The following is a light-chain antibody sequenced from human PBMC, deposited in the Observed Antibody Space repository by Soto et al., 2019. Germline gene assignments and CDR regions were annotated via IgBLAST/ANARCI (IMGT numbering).Light chain of an antibody. J-gene: IGLJ7*01. V-gene: IGLV1-40*01. CDR3: QAYDSRLSGYV. Sequence: QSVLTQPPSVSGAPGQRVTISCAGSASNIGASYDVHWYQQVPGTAPKLLIYGNFNRPSGVPDRFSGSKSGTSASLAITGLQAEDEADYYCQAYDSRLSGYVFGGGTKVTVL. CDR2: GNF. CDR1: ASNIGASYD.